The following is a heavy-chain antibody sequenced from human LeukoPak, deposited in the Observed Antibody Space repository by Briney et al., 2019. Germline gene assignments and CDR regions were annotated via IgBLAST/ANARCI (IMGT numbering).Heavy chain of an antibody. CDR3: AKEFNRGLPDY. CDR2: VYKDGKM. V-gene: IGHV3-53*05. D-gene: IGHD2-21*01. CDR1: GFTVSSTY. Sequence: GGSLRLSCAASGFTVSSTYMSWVRQSPGKGLEWVSVVYKDGKMFYIDSVKGRFTISRDNSKNTLYLQMSSLRAEDTAVYYCAKEFNRGLPDYWGQGTLVTVPS. J-gene: IGHJ4*02.